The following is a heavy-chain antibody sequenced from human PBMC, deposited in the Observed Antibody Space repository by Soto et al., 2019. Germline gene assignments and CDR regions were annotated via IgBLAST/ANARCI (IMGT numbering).Heavy chain of an antibody. D-gene: IGHD3-10*01. V-gene: IGHV3-23*01. Sequence: EVQLLESGGGLVQPGGSLRISCLASGFTFSRNAMSWVRQAPGKGLEWVSAISASGGTTYSADSVKGRFAVSRDNSNNTLYLQMDSLSAEDTAVYYCAKQRADFGSGSDTFYLDNWGQGSLVTVS. CDR2: ISASGGTT. J-gene: IGHJ4*02. CDR3: AKQRADFGSGSDTFYLDN. CDR1: GFTFSRNA.